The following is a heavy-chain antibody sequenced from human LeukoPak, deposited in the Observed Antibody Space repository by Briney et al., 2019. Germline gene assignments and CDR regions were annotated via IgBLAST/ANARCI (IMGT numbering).Heavy chain of an antibody. J-gene: IGHJ4*02. CDR1: GYTFTSYG. V-gene: IGHV1-18*01. CDR2: ISAYNGNT. D-gene: IGHD3-3*01. CDR3: ARVGKAIFGVVTREDY. Sequence: ASVEVSCKASGYTFTSYGISWVRQAPGQGLEWMGWISAYNGNTNYAQKLRGRVTMTTDASTSTAYMELRSLRSDDTAVYYCARVGKAIFGVVTREDYWGQGTLVTVSS.